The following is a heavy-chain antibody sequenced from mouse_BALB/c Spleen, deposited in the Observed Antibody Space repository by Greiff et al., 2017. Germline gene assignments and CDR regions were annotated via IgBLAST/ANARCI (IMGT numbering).Heavy chain of an antibody. Sequence: DVKLVESGGGLVKPGESLKLSCAASGFAFSSYDMSWVRQTPEKRLEWVAYISSGGGSTYYPDTVKGRFTISRDNAKNTLYLQMSSLKSEDTAMYYCARLDYWGQGTSVTVSS. CDR1: GFAFSSYD. V-gene: IGHV5-12-1*01. CDR2: ISSGGGST. J-gene: IGHJ4*01. CDR3: ARLDY.